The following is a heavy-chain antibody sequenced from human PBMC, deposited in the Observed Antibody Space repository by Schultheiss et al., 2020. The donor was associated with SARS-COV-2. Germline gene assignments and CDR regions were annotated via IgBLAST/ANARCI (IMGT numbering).Heavy chain of an antibody. CDR1: GYSFTSYW. Sequence: GGSLRLSCKGSGYSFTSYWIGWVRQMPGKGLEWMGIIYPGDSDTRYSPSFQGQVTISADKSISTAYLQWSSLKASDTAMYYCARRDSSGRGGFDYWGQGTLVTVSS. D-gene: IGHD6-19*01. CDR2: IYPGDSDT. CDR3: ARRDSSGRGGFDY. V-gene: IGHV5-51*01. J-gene: IGHJ4*02.